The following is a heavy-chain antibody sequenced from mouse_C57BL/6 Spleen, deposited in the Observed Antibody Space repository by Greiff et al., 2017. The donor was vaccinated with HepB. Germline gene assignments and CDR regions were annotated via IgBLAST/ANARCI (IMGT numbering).Heavy chain of an antibody. CDR3: ASVYYGYDGDYYAMDY. CDR1: GYTFTDYY. D-gene: IGHD2-2*01. V-gene: IGHV1-26*01. Sequence: VQLQQSGPELVKPGASVKISCKASGYTFTDYYMNWVKQSHGKSLEWIGDINPNNGGTSYNQKFKGKATLTVDKSSSTAYMELRSLTSEDSAVYYCASVYYGYDGDYYAMDYWGQGTSVTVSS. CDR2: INPNNGGT. J-gene: IGHJ4*01.